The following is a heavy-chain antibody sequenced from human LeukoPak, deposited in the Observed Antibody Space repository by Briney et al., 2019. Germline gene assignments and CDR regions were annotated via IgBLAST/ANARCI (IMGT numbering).Heavy chain of an antibody. CDR3: ARGDIVATIRRGVDY. CDR2: INPNSGGT. Sequence: GESLKISCKGSGYSFTSYYMHWVRQAPGQGLEWMGWINPNSGGTNYAQKFQGRVTMTRDTSISTAYMELSRLRSDDTAVYYCARGDIVATIRRGVDYWGQGTLVTVSA. CDR1: GYSFTSYY. J-gene: IGHJ4*02. V-gene: IGHV1-2*02. D-gene: IGHD5-12*01.